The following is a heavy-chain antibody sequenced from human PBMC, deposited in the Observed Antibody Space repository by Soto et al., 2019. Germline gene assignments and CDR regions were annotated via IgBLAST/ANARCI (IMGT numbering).Heavy chain of an antibody. CDR1: GGSISSGGYY. CDR3: ARVSGSYYYGMDV. D-gene: IGHD1-26*01. V-gene: IGHV4-39*07. Sequence: SETLSLTCAVSGGSISSGGYYWTWIRQPPGTGLEWIGEINHSGSTNYNPSLKSRVTISVDKSKNQLSLKLTSVTAADTAVYYCARVSGSYYYGMDVWGQGTTVTVSS. CDR2: INHSGST. J-gene: IGHJ6*02.